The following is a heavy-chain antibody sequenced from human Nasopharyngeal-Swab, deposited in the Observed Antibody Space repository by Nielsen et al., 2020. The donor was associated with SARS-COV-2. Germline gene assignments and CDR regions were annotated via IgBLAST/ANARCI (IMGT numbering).Heavy chain of an antibody. V-gene: IGHV4-59*12. CDR1: GGSISSYY. CDR3: AREVVGGIVDS. Sequence: SVALSLTCTVSGGSISSYYWSWFRQSPGKGLDCPGYFYYSGITNYNPSLKSRVTILINTSKNQFSLKLNSVTAADTAVYYCAREVVGGIVDSWGQGTLVTVSS. J-gene: IGHJ4*02. D-gene: IGHD1-26*01. CDR2: FYYSGIT.